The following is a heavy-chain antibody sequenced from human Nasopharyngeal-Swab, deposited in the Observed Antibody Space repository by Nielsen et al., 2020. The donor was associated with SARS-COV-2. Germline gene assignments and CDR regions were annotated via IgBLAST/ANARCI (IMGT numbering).Heavy chain of an antibody. J-gene: IGHJ5*02. Sequence: SETLSLTCTVSGGSTSSYYWSWIRQPPGKGLEWIGYIYYSGSTNYNPSLKSRVTITVDTSKNQFSLKLSSVTAADTAVYYCARCNPRYNWFDPWGQGTLVTVSS. V-gene: IGHV4-59*01. D-gene: IGHD1-14*01. CDR2: IYYSGST. CDR3: ARCNPRYNWFDP. CDR1: GGSTSSYY.